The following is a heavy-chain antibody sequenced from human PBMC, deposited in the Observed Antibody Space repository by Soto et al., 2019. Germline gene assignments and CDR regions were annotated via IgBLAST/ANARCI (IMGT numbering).Heavy chain of an antibody. CDR3: AKVGGKYDFWSGSYWYMDV. Sequence: GGSLRLSCAASGFTFSSYAMSWVRQAPGKGLEWVSAISGSGGSTYYADSVKGRFTISRDNSKNTLYLQMNSLRAEDTAVYYCAKVGGKYDFWSGSYWYMDVWGKGTTVTVSS. J-gene: IGHJ6*03. V-gene: IGHV3-23*01. D-gene: IGHD3-3*01. CDR1: GFTFSSYA. CDR2: ISGSGGST.